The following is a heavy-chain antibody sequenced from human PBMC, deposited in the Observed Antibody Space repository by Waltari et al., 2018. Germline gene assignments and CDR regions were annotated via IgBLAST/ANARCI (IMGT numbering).Heavy chain of an antibody. V-gene: IGHV3-30-3*01. CDR2: IAYDGSNQ. CDR1: GFIFSNYA. Sequence: QEQMVESGGGVVQPGRPLSLSCSISGFIFSNYAMNWVRQAPGKALEWLSVIAYDGSNQYYADSVKGRFSVSRDSFKNTVYLHMNGLRTEDTAVYYCARAVTGEDAFDMWGQWTMVTVSS. D-gene: IGHD2-21*02. J-gene: IGHJ3*02. CDR3: ARAVTGEDAFDM.